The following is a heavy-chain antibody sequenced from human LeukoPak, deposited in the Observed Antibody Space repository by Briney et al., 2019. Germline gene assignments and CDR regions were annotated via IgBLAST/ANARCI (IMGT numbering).Heavy chain of an antibody. D-gene: IGHD5-12*01. V-gene: IGHV2-5*02. CDR2: IYWDDDK. CDR3: AHSISGYGLFDY. CDR1: GFSISTSGVG. J-gene: IGHJ4*02. Sequence: SGPTLVNPTQTLTLTCTFSGFSISTSGVGVGWIRQPPGKALEWLALIYWDDDKRYSPSLKSRLTIAKDTYKNQVVLTMTNVDPVDTATYYCAHSISGYGLFDYWGPGTLVTVSS.